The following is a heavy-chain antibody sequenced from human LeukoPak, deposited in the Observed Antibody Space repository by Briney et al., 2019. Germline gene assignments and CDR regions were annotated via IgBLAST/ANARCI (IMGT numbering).Heavy chain of an antibody. CDR3: ARGDYDSSGYYSYYYYYYMDV. CDR2: IYYSGNT. D-gene: IGHD3-22*01. J-gene: IGHJ6*03. CDR1: GGSISSSTYY. Sequence: SETLSLTCTVSGGSISSSTYYWGWIRQPPGKGLEWIGNIYYSGNTYYNPSLKSRVTISVDTSKNQFSLKLSSVTAADTAVYYCARGDYDSSGYYSYYYYYYMDVWGKGTTVTISS. V-gene: IGHV4-39*07.